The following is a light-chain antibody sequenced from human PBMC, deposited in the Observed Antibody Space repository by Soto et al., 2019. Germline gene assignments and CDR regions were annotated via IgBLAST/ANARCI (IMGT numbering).Light chain of an antibody. Sequence: QSVLTQPPSVSGAPGQRVTISCTGSSSNIGASYDVHWYQQFPGTAPKLLIYDNNNRPSGVPDRFSGSKSGTSASLAITGLQAEDEADDYCQSYDSSLSAVFGTGTKVTVL. V-gene: IGLV1-40*01. CDR2: DNN. CDR3: QSYDSSLSAV. J-gene: IGLJ1*01. CDR1: SSNIGASYD.